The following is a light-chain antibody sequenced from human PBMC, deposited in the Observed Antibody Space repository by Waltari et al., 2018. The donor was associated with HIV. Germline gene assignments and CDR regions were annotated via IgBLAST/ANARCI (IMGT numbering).Light chain of an antibody. V-gene: IGLV3-19*01. CDR3: NSRDSSGNQLV. CDR1: SLRSDY. CDR2: GKN. Sequence: SSELTQAPAVSVAFGHTVLITCPGDSLRSDYASWYQQKPGQTPVLVISGKNKRPDGIQDRRAGASQGNTACLNITRAQAEDEAYYYCNSRDSSGNQLVFGGGTKLTVL. J-gene: IGLJ2*01.